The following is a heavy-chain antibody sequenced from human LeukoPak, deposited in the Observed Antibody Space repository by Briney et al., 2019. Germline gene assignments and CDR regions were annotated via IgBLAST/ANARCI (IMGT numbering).Heavy chain of an antibody. CDR1: GYTFTSYY. D-gene: IGHD2-15*01. V-gene: IGHV1-46*01. CDR3: ARDRCSGGSCATGGYYYGMDV. J-gene: IGHJ6*02. Sequence: ASVKVSCKASGYTFTSYYMHWVRQAPGQGLEWMGIINPSGGSTSHAQKFQGRVTMTRDTSTSTVYMELSSLRSEDTAVYYCARDRCSGGSCATGGYYYGMDVWGQGTTVTVSS. CDR2: INPSGGST.